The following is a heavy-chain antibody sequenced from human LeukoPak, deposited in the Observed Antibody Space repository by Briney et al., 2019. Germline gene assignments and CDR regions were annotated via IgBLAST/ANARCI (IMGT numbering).Heavy chain of an antibody. CDR2: ISGSGGST. V-gene: IGHV3-23*01. Sequence: GGSLRLSCAASGFTFSSYAMSWVRQAPGKGLEWVSAISGSGGSTYYADSVKGRFTISRDNSKNTLYLQMNSLRAEDTAVYYSAKDLVLLWFGDQEGGNWFDPWGQGTLVTVSS. CDR1: GFTFSSYA. D-gene: IGHD3-10*01. CDR3: AKDLVLLWFGDQEGGNWFDP. J-gene: IGHJ5*02.